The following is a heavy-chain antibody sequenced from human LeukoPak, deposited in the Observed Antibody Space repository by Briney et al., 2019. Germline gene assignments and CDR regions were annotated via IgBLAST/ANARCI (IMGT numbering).Heavy chain of an antibody. CDR2: INTGNGNT. D-gene: IGHD3-9*01. J-gene: IGHJ6*02. Sequence: ASVKVSCKASGYTFTSHAMHWVRQAPGQRLEWMGWINTGNGNTKYSQKFQDRVIITRDTSASTAYMELSNLSSEDTAVYYCARDDYDILTGDFYYYGMDIWGQGTTVTVSS. CDR3: ARDDYDILTGDFYYYGMDI. V-gene: IGHV1-3*04. CDR1: GYTFTSHA.